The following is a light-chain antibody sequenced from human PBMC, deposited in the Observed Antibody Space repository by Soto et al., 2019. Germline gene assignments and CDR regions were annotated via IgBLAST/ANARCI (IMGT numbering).Light chain of an antibody. Sequence: EIVLTQSPGTLSLSPGARAPLSCRASQSVSSRLAWYQQKRGQAPRLLIYDASTRATGIPARFSGSGSGTEFNLTISSLQSEDFAIYYCRHYNNWPPETFGQGTKVDIK. CDR3: RHYNNWPPET. CDR1: QSVSSR. J-gene: IGKJ1*01. V-gene: IGKV3-15*01. CDR2: DAS.